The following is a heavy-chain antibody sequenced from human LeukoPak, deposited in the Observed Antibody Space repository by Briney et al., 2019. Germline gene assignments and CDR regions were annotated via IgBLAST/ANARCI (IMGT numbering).Heavy chain of an antibody. D-gene: IGHD5-18*01. Sequence: APVKVSCKASGYTFTGYYMHWVRQAPGQGLEWMGWINPNSGGTNYAQKFQGWVTMTRDTSISTAYMELSRLRSDDTAVYYCARKDTAMVTDAFDIWGQGTMVTVSS. V-gene: IGHV1-2*04. CDR3: ARKDTAMVTDAFDI. CDR1: GYTFTGYY. CDR2: INPNSGGT. J-gene: IGHJ3*02.